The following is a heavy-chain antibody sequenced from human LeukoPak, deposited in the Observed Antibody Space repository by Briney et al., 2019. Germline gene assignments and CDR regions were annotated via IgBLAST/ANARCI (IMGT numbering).Heavy chain of an antibody. CDR1: GYTFTSYY. V-gene: IGHV1-46*01. CDR3: ARDWRGYSYAVPYDAFGI. CDR2: INPSGGST. J-gene: IGHJ3*02. D-gene: IGHD5-18*01. Sequence: GASVKVSCKASGYTFTSYYMHWVRQAPGQGLEWMGIINPSGGSTSYAQKFQGRVTMTRDTSTSTVYMELSSLRSEDTAVYYCARDWRGYSYAVPYDAFGIWGQGTMVTVSS.